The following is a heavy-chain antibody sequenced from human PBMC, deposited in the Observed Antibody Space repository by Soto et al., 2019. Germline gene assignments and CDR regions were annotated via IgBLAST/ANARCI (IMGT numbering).Heavy chain of an antibody. D-gene: IGHD6-13*01. V-gene: IGHV1-18*01. CDR1: GYTFTSYG. Sequence: ASVKVSCNASGYTFTSYGISWVRQDPGQGLESKRWISAYNVNTNYAQKPQGRVTMTTDTGVSRAYMELRGLSFDDTVVCYCARVQAAALSTGYLWFDPWGQGTLVTVS. CDR2: ISAYNVNT. J-gene: IGHJ5*02. CDR3: ARVQAAALSTGYLWFDP.